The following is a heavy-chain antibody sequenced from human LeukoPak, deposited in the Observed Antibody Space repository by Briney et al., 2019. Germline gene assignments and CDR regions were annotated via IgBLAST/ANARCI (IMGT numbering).Heavy chain of an antibody. Sequence: KPGDSLTLSCRGSGYIFPPCWIGGLRQMPGKGLEGMGFMSPGGSDTICSPSFQGQVTSSADKSISTAYVQWSSLKASDTAMYYCARLRGRYCSGGSCYFGSWFDPCGQGTLVTVSS. V-gene: IGHV5-51*03. CDR1: GYIFPPCW. CDR2: MSPGGSDT. D-gene: IGHD2-15*01. J-gene: IGHJ5*02. CDR3: ARLRGRYCSGGSCYFGSWFDP.